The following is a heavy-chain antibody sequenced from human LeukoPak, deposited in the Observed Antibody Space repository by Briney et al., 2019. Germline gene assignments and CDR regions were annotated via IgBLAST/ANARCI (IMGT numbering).Heavy chain of an antibody. CDR2: INWNGGST. CDR1: GFTFDDYG. Sequence: GGSLRLSCAASGFTFDDYGMSWVRQAPGKGLEWVSGINWNGGSTGYADSVKGRFTISRDNAKNSLYLQMNSLRAEDTAVYYCARTGAAAVKGAFDIWGQGTMVTVSS. J-gene: IGHJ3*02. V-gene: IGHV3-20*04. D-gene: IGHD6-13*01. CDR3: ARTGAAAVKGAFDI.